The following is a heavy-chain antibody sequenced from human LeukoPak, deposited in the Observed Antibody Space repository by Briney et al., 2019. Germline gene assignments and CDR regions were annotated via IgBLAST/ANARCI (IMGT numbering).Heavy chain of an antibody. Sequence: GGSLRLSCAASGFTFSSYWMSWVRQAPGKGLEWVANIKQDGSEKYYVDSVKGRFTISRDNAKNSLYLQMNSLRVEDTAVYYCASAGIKQLVRWNYFDYWGQGTLVTVSS. CDR2: IKQDGSEK. D-gene: IGHD6-6*01. J-gene: IGHJ4*02. V-gene: IGHV3-7*01. CDR1: GFTFSSYW. CDR3: ASAGIKQLVRWNYFDY.